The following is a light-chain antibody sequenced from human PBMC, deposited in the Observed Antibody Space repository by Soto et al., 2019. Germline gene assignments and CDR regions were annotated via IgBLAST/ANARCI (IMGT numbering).Light chain of an antibody. CDR3: QQYSDYPWT. CDR1: QSISSW. J-gene: IGKJ1*01. Sequence: DIQMTQSPSTLSASVGDRVTITCRASQSISSWLAWYQQKPRKAPKILIYKASSLESGVPLRFSGSGSGTEFTLTISSLQPDDSGTYYCQQYSDYPWTFGQGTKVAIK. V-gene: IGKV1-5*03. CDR2: KAS.